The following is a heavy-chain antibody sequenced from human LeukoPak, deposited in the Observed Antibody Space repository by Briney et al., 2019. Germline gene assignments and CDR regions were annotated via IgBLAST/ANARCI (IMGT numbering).Heavy chain of an antibody. V-gene: IGHV1-46*01. J-gene: IGHJ4*02. CDR2: INPSGGST. D-gene: IGHD6-13*01. Sequence: ASVKVSCKASGYTFTSYYMHWVRQAPGQGLEWMGIINPSGGSTSYAQKFQGRVTMTRDTSTSTVYMELSSLRSEDAAVYYCARDRLKSSSCYEEYYFDSWGQGTLVTVSS. CDR1: GYTFTSYY. CDR3: ARDRLKSSSCYEEYYFDS.